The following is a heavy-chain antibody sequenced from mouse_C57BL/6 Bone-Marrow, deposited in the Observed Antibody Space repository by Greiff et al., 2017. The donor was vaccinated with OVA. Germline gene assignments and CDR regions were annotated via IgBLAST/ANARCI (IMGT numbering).Heavy chain of an antibody. Sequence: QVQLQQPGAELVMPGASVKLSCKASGYTFTSYWMHWVKQRPGQGLEWIGEIDPSDSYTNYNQKFKGKSTLTVDKSSSTAYMQLSSLTSEDSAVYYCARRRGYYDYAKGYWGQGTSVTVSS. J-gene: IGHJ4*01. CDR3: ARRRGYYDYAKGY. CDR1: GYTFTSYW. D-gene: IGHD1-1*01. V-gene: IGHV1-69*01. CDR2: IDPSDSYT.